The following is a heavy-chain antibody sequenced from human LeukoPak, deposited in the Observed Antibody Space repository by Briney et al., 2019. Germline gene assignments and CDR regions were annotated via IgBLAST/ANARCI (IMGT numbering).Heavy chain of an antibody. V-gene: IGHV3-9*01. CDR1: GFTFDDYA. D-gene: IGHD3-22*01. CDR2: ISWNSGSI. CDR3: ALRYYDSSGYRSFDY. Sequence: PGRSLRLSCAASGFTFDDYAMHWVRQAPGKGLEWVSGISWNSGSIGYADSVKGRFTISRDNSKNTLYLQMNSLRAEDTAVYYRALRYYDSSGYRSFDYWGQGTLVTVSS. J-gene: IGHJ4*02.